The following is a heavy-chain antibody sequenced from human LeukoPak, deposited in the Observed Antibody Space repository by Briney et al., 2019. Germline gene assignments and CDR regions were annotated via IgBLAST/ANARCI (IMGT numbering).Heavy chain of an antibody. CDR1: GYTFTSFG. V-gene: IGHV1-18*04. Sequence: ASVKVSCKPSGYTFTSFGISWVRQAPGQGLEWMGWIGAYNGDTNYAQKFKGRVTMTTDTSTSTAYLDLSSLRSDGTAVYYCTRDHCRGDNCPSFDYWGQGPLVTVSS. CDR3: TRDHCRGDNCPSFDY. CDR2: IGAYNGDT. J-gene: IGHJ4*02. D-gene: IGHD2-15*01.